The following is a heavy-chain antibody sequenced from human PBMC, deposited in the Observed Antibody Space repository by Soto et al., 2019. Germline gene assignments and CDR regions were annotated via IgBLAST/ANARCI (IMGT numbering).Heavy chain of an antibody. CDR3: ALRTGNWNPLGD. CDR2: IVPMIGKV. Sequence: QVQLVQSGAEVEKPGSSVKVSCKVSGGTTSSYTIGWVRQAPGQGLQWMGNIVPMIGKVDYAQTFQDRVTLTADKSTRTVYMELRSLRPEDTAVYFCALRTGNWNPLGDWGQGTLVTVSS. J-gene: IGHJ4*02. CDR1: GGTTSSYT. D-gene: IGHD1-1*01. V-gene: IGHV1-69*02.